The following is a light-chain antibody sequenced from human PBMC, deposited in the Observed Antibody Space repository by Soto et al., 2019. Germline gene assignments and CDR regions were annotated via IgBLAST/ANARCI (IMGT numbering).Light chain of an antibody. CDR1: QSVSN. J-gene: IGKJ1*01. CDR3: HQYKNGWT. V-gene: IGKV3-15*01. CDR2: DTS. Sequence: EIVMTQSPATLSVSPGERATLSCRASQSVSNLAWYQHKPGQAPRLLIYDTSTRATGIPARFSGSGSGTEFTLIFTSLQSKDSAVYYCHQYKNGWTFGQRTSVEIK.